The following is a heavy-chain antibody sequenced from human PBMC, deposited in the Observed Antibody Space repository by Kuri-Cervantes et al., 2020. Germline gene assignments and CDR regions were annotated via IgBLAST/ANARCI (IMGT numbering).Heavy chain of an antibody. CDR1: GFTFSGSA. D-gene: IGHD3-16*01. CDR2: IRSKANSYAT. CDR3: ARDYGFRRYYFDY. J-gene: IGHJ4*02. V-gene: IGHV3-73*01. Sequence: GESLKISCAASGFTFSGSAMHWVRQASGKGLEWVGRIRSKANSYATAYAASVKGRFTISRDDSKNTAYLQMNSLRAEDTALYYCARDYGFRRYYFDYWGQGILVTVSS.